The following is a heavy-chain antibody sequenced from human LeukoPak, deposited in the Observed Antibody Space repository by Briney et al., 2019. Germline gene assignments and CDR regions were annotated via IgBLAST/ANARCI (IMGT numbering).Heavy chain of an antibody. CDR3: ARLTTVVTPGAFDI. V-gene: IGHV1-2*02. D-gene: IGHD4-23*01. J-gene: IGHJ3*02. CDR1: GYTLTGYY. CDR2: INPNSGGT. Sequence: GASVKVSCKASGYTLTGYYMHWVRQAPGQGLEWMGWINPNSGGTNYAQKFQGRVTMTRDTSISTAYMELSRLRSDDTAVYYCARLTTVVTPGAFDIWGQGTMVTVSS.